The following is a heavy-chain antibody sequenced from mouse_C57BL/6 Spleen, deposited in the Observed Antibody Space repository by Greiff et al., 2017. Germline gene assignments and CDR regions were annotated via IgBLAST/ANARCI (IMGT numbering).Heavy chain of an antibody. D-gene: IGHD2-1*01. Sequence: EVQLVESGPGLVKPSQSLSLTCSVTGYSITSGYYWNWLRQFPGNKLEWMGYISYDGSNNYNPSLKNRISITRDTSKNQFFLKLNSVTTEDTATYYCARKRYGNYWYFDVWGTGTTVTVSS. CDR1: GYSITSGYY. CDR3: ARKRYGNYWYFDV. J-gene: IGHJ1*03. V-gene: IGHV3-6*01. CDR2: ISYDGSN.